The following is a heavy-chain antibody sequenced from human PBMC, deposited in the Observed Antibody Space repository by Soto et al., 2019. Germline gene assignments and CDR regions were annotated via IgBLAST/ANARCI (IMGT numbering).Heavy chain of an antibody. D-gene: IGHD2-21*02. V-gene: IGHV3-23*01. CDR2: LYGNSGGI. CDR1: GFTFGSYA. Sequence: ALRLSCAASGFTFGSYAMTWVRQAPGKGLESVAGLYGNSGGIQYADSVRGRFTIFRDNSNNIVFLHMRRLRVEDTALYFCAKDAVAGDGWGLMDHWGPGT. CDR3: AKDAVAGDGWGLMDH. J-gene: IGHJ4*02.